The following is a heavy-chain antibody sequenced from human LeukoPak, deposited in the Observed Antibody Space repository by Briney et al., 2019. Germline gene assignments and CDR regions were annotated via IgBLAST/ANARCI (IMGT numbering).Heavy chain of an antibody. Sequence: PGGSLRLSRAASGFTFSDYYMSWIRQAPGKGLEWVSYISSSSSYTNYADSVKGRFTISRDNAKNSLYLQMNSLRAEDTAVYYCAREREMETAGSWFDPWGQGTLVTVSS. CDR3: AREREMETAGSWFDP. D-gene: IGHD5-18*01. CDR2: ISSSSSYT. J-gene: IGHJ5*02. V-gene: IGHV3-11*06. CDR1: GFTFSDYY.